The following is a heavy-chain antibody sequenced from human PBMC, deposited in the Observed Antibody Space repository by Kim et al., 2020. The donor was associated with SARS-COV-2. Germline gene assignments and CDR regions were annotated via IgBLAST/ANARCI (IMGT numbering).Heavy chain of an antibody. V-gene: IGHV3-30*18. CDR1: GFTFSTYG. Sequence: GGSLRLSCAASGFTFSTYGMHWVRQAPGKGLEWVALISYDGSNKYYADSVKGRFTISRDNSGNTLYLQMNSLTAEDTAGYSCAKGLLRGVNFYYYGMDVWGQGTAVTVSS. CDR3: AKGLLRGVNFYYYGMDV. J-gene: IGHJ6*02. D-gene: IGHD3-10*01. CDR2: ISYDGSNK.